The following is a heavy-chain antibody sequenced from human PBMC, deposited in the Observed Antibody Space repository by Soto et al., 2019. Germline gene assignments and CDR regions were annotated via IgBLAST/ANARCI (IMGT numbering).Heavy chain of an antibody. V-gene: IGHV3-48*03. CDR2: ISSNGSTI. D-gene: IGHD2-2*01. Sequence: GGSLRLSCAAAGLTFSSYEMNWVRQAPGKGLESVSYISSNGSTIYYADSVKGRFTISRDNAKNSLYLQMTSLRAEDTAVYYCARDGGKYCSSTSCYAWGQGTLVTVSS. J-gene: IGHJ5*02. CDR1: GLTFSSYE. CDR3: ARDGGKYCSSTSCYA.